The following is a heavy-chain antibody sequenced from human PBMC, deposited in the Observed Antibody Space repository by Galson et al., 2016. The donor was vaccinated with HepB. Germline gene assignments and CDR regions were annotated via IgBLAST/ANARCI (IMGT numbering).Heavy chain of an antibody. Sequence: ALVKPTQTLTLSCTFSGFSLNSSGLGVGWIRQPPRKALEWLALIYWDDGKRYSPSLKRRLSITKDTSKNLVVLTMTDMDPVDTATYYCARVLDYNSVWGSFDYWGQGTLVTVSS. J-gene: IGHJ4*02. CDR1: GFSLNSSGLG. D-gene: IGHD3-16*01. CDR2: IYWDDGK. V-gene: IGHV2-5*02. CDR3: ARVLDYNSVWGSFDY.